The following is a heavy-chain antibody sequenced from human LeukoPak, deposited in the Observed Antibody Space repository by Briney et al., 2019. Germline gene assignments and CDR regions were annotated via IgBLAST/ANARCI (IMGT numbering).Heavy chain of an antibody. V-gene: IGHV3-23*01. CDR3: AKYRPAFKNCSGGSCYFDY. D-gene: IGHD2-15*01. J-gene: IGHJ4*02. CDR2: ISSGASTI. Sequence: PGGSLRLSCAASGFTFRTYSMNWVRQAPGKGLEWVSFISSGASTIYYADSVKGRFTISRDNSKNTLYLQMNSLRAEDTAVYYCAKYRPAFKNCSGGSCYFDYWGQGTLVTVSS. CDR1: GFTFRTYS.